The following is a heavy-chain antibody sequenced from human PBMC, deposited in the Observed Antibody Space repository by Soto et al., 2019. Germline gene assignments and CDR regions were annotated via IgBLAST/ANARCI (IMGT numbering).Heavy chain of an antibody. J-gene: IGHJ6*02. Sequence: ASVKVSCKASGGTFSSYAISWVRQAPGQGLEWMGGIIPIFGTANYAQKFQGRVTITADESTSTAYMELSSLRSEDTAVYYCAGPIVVVVAATQDYYYYGMDVWGQGTTVTVSS. CDR1: GGTFSSYA. D-gene: IGHD2-15*01. CDR2: IIPIFGTA. V-gene: IGHV1-69*13. CDR3: AGPIVVVVAATQDYYYYGMDV.